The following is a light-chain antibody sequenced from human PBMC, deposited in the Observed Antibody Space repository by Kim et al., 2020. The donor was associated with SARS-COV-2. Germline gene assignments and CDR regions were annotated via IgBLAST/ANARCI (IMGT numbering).Light chain of an antibody. J-gene: IGLJ2*01. V-gene: IGLV3-19*01. CDR1: SLRSYY. CDR3: NSRDSNDNVV. CDR2: GKN. Sequence: SSELTHDPAVSVALGQTVRITCQGDSLRSYYATWYQQKPGQAPIVVIYGKNNRPSGIPDRFSGSNSGNTASLTITGTQAGDEADYYCNSRDSNDNVVFGG.